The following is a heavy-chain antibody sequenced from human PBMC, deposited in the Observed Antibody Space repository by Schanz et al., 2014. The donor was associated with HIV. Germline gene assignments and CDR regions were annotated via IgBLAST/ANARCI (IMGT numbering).Heavy chain of an antibody. CDR3: ASDPPQNGYNSLDY. CDR2: IVPIFGTP. V-gene: IGHV1-69*01. J-gene: IGHJ4*02. Sequence: QVQLVQSGAEVKKPGSSVKVSCESSGGRFSSYAINWVRQAPGQGLEWMGGIVPIFGTPNYAQNFQGRVTITADESASTAYMGLSGLTSGDTAVYYCASDPPQNGYNSLDYWGQGTLVTVSS. CDR1: GGRFSSYA. D-gene: IGHD5-12*01.